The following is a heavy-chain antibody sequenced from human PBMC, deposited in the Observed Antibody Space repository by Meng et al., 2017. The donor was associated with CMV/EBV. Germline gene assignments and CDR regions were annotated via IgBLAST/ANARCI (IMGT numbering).Heavy chain of an antibody. V-gene: IGHV3-15*01. J-gene: IGHJ4*02. CDR2: VRSKADGGTT. D-gene: IGHD6-19*01. Sequence: GGSLRLSCAACGFTFTNVWMNWVRQAPGKGLEWVGRVRSKADGGTTDYPAPVKDRFTISRDDSKKTVYLQINSLKTEDTAVYYCTTGHPNNGWIFDSWGQGTLVTVSS. CDR3: TTGHPNNGWIFDS. CDR1: GFTFTNVW.